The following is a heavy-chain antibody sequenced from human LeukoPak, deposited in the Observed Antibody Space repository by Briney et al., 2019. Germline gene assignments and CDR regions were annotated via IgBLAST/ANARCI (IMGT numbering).Heavy chain of an antibody. CDR1: GYTFTSYA. CDR2: IIPIFGTA. CDR3: ARAPRYYDSSGYYRASRYYYMDV. V-gene: IGHV1-69*06. J-gene: IGHJ6*03. Sequence: SVKVSCKASGYTFTSYAMNWVRQAPGQGLEWMGGIIPIFGTANYAQKFQGRVTITADKPTSTAYMELSSLRSEDTAVYYCARAPRYYDSSGYYRASRYYYMDVWGKGTTVTVSS. D-gene: IGHD3-22*01.